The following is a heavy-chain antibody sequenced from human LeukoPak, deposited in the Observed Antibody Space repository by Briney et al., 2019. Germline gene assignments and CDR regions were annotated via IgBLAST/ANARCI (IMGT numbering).Heavy chain of an antibody. CDR3: ARGVTAIPFDY. CDR2: IYSGGST. D-gene: IGHD2-21*02. V-gene: IGHV3-53*01. J-gene: IGHJ4*02. CDR1: GFTVSSNY. Sequence: GGSLRLSCAASGFTVSSNYMSWVRQAPGKGLEWVSVIYSGGSTYYADSVKGRFTISRDNSKNTLYLQMNSLRAEDTAVYYCARGVTAIPFDYWGQGTLVTVSS.